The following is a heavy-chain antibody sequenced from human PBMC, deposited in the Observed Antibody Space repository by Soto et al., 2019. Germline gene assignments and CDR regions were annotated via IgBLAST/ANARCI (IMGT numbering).Heavy chain of an antibody. CDR3: ARGTFRNCRGGSCYSTGYYGMDV. CDR2: IIPIFGTA. CDR1: GGTFSSYA. Sequence: QVQLVQSGAEVKKPGSSVKVSCKASGGTFSSYAISWVRQAPGQGLEWMGGIIPIFGTANYAQKFQGRVTITAEESTSTAYMELSRLRTEDTAVYYCARGTFRNCRGGSCYSTGYYGMDVWGQGTTVTVSS. V-gene: IGHV1-69*01. D-gene: IGHD2-15*01. J-gene: IGHJ6*02.